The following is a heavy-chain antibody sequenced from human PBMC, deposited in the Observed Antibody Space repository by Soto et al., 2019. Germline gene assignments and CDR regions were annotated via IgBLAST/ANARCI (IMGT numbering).Heavy chain of an antibody. CDR2: IYPGDSDT. V-gene: IGHV5-51*01. J-gene: IGHJ1*01. D-gene: IGHD2-21*01. CDR3: ARRDDSPTAEYFQH. Sequence: GESLRISCKGSGYSFTTYWIGWVRQMPGKGLEWMGIIYPGDSDTRYSPSFQGQVTISADKSTSTAYLQWSSLKASDTAMYYCARRDDSPTAEYFQHWGQGTLVTVSS. CDR1: GYSFTTYW.